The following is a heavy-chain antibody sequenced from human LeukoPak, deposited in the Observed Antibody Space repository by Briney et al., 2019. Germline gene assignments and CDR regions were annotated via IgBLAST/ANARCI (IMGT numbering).Heavy chain of an antibody. CDR3: ARGRSLLYDYVGY. V-gene: IGHV3-30*02. CDR2: IRYDGSNK. Sequence: TGGSLRLSCAASGFTFSNYGMHWVRQAPGKGLEWVAFIRYDGSNKYYADSVKGRFTISRDNSKNTLYLQMNSLRAEDTAVYYCARGRSLLYDYVGYWGQGTLVTVSS. J-gene: IGHJ4*02. D-gene: IGHD2/OR15-2a*01. CDR1: GFTFSNYG.